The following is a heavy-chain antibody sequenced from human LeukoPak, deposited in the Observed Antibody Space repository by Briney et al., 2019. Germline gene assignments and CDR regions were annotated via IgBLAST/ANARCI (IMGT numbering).Heavy chain of an antibody. CDR2: INQDGRQT. J-gene: IGHJ4*02. D-gene: IGHD5-12*01. CDR1: GFAFSDYW. CDR3: ARDSSPRYSGYDWVY. V-gene: IGHV3-7*01. Sequence: GGSLRLSCTASGFAFSDYWMSWVRQAPGEGLEWLADINQDGRQTSYVDSVRGRFTVSRDNAKNSLYLQLNSLRADDTAVYYCARDSSPRYSGYDWVYWGRGTLVTVSS.